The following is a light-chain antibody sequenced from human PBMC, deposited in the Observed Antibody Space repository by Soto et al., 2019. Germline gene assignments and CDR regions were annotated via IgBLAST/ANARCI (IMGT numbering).Light chain of an antibody. CDR2: EVS. V-gene: IGLV2-14*01. CDR3: NSYTSSSTLV. CDR1: SSDVGGYNY. J-gene: IGLJ2*01. Sequence: QSVLTQPASVSGSPGQSITISCTGTSSDVGGYNYVSWYQHHPGKAPKLMIYEVSDRPSGVSNRFSGSKSGNTASLTISGLQAEDEADYYSNSYTSSSTLVFGGGTKATVL.